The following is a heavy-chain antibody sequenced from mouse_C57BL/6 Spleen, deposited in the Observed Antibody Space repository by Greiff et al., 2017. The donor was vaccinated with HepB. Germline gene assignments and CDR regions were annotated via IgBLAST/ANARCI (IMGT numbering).Heavy chain of an antibody. D-gene: IGHD1-1*01. CDR2: IDPANGNT. V-gene: IGHV14-3*01. J-gene: IGHJ3*01. CDR3: AHYYGSSQAWFAY. Sequence: VQLKQSVAELVRPGASVKLSCTASGFNIKNTYMHWVKQRPEQGLEWIGRIDPANGNTKYAPKFQGKATITADTSSNTAYLQLSSLTSEDTAIYYCAHYYGSSQAWFAYWGQGTLVTVSA. CDR1: GFNIKNTY.